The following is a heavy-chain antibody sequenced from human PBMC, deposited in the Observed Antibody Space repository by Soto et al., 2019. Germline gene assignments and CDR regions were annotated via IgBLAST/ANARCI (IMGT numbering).Heavy chain of an antibody. J-gene: IGHJ4*02. D-gene: IGHD3-22*01. CDR3: ARDRITTPFDY. CDR2: ISAYNGNT. Sequence: QVQLVQSGAEVKKPGASVKVSCKASGYTFTSYSISWVRQAPGQGLEWMGWISAYNGNTHYAQKFQGRVTMTTVTSTNTAYMEPRSLRSDDTAVYYCARDRITTPFDYWGQGTLVTVSS. V-gene: IGHV1-18*01. CDR1: GYTFTSYS.